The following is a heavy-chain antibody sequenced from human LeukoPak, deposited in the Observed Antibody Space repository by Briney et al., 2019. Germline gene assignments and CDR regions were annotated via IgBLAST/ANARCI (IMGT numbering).Heavy chain of an antibody. V-gene: IGHV4-39*01. CDR2: IDYSGSA. CDR1: GGSISTTIYY. D-gene: IGHD3-3*01. Sequence: PSETLSLTCTVSGGSISTTIYYWGWIRQPPGKGLEWIASIDYSGSAYYNPSLKSRVTISVDTSKNLFSLRLSSVTATDTAVYYCARLIHNDFWSGSLKGYYFDYWGQGTLVTVSS. CDR3: ARLIHNDFWSGSLKGYYFDY. J-gene: IGHJ4*02.